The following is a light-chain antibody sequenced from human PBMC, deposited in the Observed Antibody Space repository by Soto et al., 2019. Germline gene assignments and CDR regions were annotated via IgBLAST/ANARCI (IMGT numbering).Light chain of an antibody. V-gene: IGKV1-8*01. CDR1: QGISSY. Sequence: AIRMTQSPSSFSSSTGDRVTITCRASQGISSYLSWYQQKPGQAPKLLIYAASTLHSGTPSRFSVSGSGTVFLITSSFLQSEYFATYCCQQYYSSPRTFGQGTKLEIK. CDR2: AAS. CDR3: QQYYSSPRT. J-gene: IGKJ2*01.